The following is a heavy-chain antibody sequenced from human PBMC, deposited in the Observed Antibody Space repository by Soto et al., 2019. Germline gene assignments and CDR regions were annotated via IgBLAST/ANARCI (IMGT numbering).Heavy chain of an antibody. Sequence: QVQLQESGPGLVKPSQTLSLTCTVSGGSISSGGYYWSWIRQHPGKGLEWIGYIYYSGSTYYNPSLRRRVSLSVDPSTNPFSLKLSSVTAADTAVYYCASLWFGEYGRFDPWGQGTLVTVSS. J-gene: IGHJ5*02. CDR2: IYYSGST. V-gene: IGHV4-31*03. D-gene: IGHD3-10*01. CDR1: GGSISSGGYY. CDR3: ASLWFGEYGRFDP.